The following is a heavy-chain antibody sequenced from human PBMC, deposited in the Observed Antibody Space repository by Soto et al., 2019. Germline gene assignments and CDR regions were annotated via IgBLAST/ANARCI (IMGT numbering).Heavy chain of an antibody. CDR1: GFTFSSYA. J-gene: IGHJ4*02. CDR3: AVDYGDYLRPFDY. V-gene: IGHV3-23*01. CDR2: ISGSGGST. Sequence: GGSLRLSCAASGFTFSSYAMSWVRQAPGKGLEWVSAISGSGGSTYYADSVKGRFTISRDNSKNTLYLQMNSLRAEDTAVYYCAVDYGDYLRPFDYWGQGTLVTVSS. D-gene: IGHD4-17*01.